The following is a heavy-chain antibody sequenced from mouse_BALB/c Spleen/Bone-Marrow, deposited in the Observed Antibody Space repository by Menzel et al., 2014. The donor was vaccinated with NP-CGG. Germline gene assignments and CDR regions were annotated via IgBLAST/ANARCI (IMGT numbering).Heavy chain of an antibody. CDR1: GFSLTDYG. CDR3: AREKYGNYYAMGY. Sequence: VKLVESGPGLVAPSQSLSITYTVSGFSLTDYGINWVRQPPGKGLEWLGMIWGDGTTDYNSALRSRLSINKDNSRSQVFLKMNSLQTDDTARYYCAREKYGNYYAMGYWGQGTSVTVS. CDR2: IWGDGTT. D-gene: IGHD2-10*02. J-gene: IGHJ4*01. V-gene: IGHV2-6-7*01.